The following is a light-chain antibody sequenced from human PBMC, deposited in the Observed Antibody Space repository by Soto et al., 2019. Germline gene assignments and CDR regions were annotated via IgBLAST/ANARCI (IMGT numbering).Light chain of an antibody. CDR3: QHYGSSRT. J-gene: IGKJ1*01. CDR2: GAS. Sequence: PGARATLSCRASLSVSSSDLAWYQQKPGQAPRLLIFGASRRATGIPDRFSGSGSGTDFTLTISRLEPEDFAVYYCQHYGSSRTFGQGTKVEIK. CDR1: LSVSSSD. V-gene: IGKV3-20*01.